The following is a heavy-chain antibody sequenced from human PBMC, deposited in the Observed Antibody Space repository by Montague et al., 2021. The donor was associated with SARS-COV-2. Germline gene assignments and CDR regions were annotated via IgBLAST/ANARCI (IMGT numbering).Heavy chain of an antibody. CDR1: GFTFSSYS. Sequence: SLRLSCAASGFTFSSYSMNWFRQAPWKGLDWFSSIISSSSYISSAASVKGRFTISRDNAKNSLYLQMNSLRAEDTAVYYCARDQQMVLGYYYGMDVWGQGTTVTVSS. CDR3: ARDQQMVLGYYYGMDV. CDR2: IISSSSYI. D-gene: IGHD6-13*01. J-gene: IGHJ6*02. V-gene: IGHV3-21*01.